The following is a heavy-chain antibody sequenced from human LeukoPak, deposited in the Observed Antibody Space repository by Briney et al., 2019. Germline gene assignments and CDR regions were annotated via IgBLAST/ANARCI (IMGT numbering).Heavy chain of an antibody. CDR2: ISYDGSNK. CDR3: AKALITMVRGGIDY. J-gene: IGHJ4*02. Sequence: GGSLRLSCAASGFTFSSYAMHWVRQAPGKGLEWVAVISYDGSNKYYADSVKGRFTIPRDNSKNTLYLQMNSLRAEDTAVYYCAKALITMVRGGIDYWGQGTLVTVSS. CDR1: GFTFSSYA. D-gene: IGHD3-10*01. V-gene: IGHV3-30-3*01.